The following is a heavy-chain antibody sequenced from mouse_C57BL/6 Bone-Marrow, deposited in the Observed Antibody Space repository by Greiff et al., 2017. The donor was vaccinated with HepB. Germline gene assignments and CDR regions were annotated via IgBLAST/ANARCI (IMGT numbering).Heavy chain of an antibody. CDR1: GFTLSSYG. CDR3: ARLYSNPFAY. V-gene: IGHV5-6*01. D-gene: IGHD2-5*01. J-gene: IGHJ3*01. Sequence: EVKLMESGGDLVKPGGSLKLSCAASGFTLSSYGMSWVRQTPDKRLEWVATISSGGSYTYYPDSVKGRFTISRDNAKNTLYLQMSSLKSEDTAMYYCARLYSNPFAYWGQGTLVTVSA. CDR2: ISSGGSYT.